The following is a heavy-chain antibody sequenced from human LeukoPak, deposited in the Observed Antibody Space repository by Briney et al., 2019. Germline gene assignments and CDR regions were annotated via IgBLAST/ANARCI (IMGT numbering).Heavy chain of an antibody. CDR1: GFTFSSYV. D-gene: IGHD6-13*01. CDR2: ISGSGGST. J-gene: IGHJ6*02. CDR3: WGVAAAGNYYYYYGMDV. V-gene: IGHV3-23*01. Sequence: GGSLRLSCAASGFTFSSYVMSWVRQAPGKGLEWVSAISGSGGSTYYADSVKGRFTISRDNSKNTLYLQMNSLRAEDTAVYYCWGVAAAGNYYYYYGMDVWGQGTTVTVSS.